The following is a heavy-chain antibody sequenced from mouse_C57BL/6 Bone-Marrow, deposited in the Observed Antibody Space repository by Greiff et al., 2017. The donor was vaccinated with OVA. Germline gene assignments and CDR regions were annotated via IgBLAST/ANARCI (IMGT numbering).Heavy chain of an antibody. J-gene: IGHJ4*01. CDR2: SRNKANDYTT. V-gene: IGHV7-1*01. CDR1: GFTFSDFY. Sequence: EVKLEESGGGLVQSGRSLRLSCATSGFTFSDFYMEWVRQAPGKGLEWIAASRNKANDYTTEYSASVKGRFIVSRDTSQSILYLQMNALRAEDTAIYYCARDAWGFSYAMDYWGQGTSVTVSS. CDR3: ARDAWGFSYAMDY.